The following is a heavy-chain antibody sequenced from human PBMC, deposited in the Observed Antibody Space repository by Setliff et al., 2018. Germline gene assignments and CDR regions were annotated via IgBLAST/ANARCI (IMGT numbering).Heavy chain of an antibody. CDR2: IISNSLTI. D-gene: IGHD2-15*01. CDR1: GFNFNLYN. CDR3: ARDEGNCSGSKCYSGFDS. V-gene: IGHV3-48*01. Sequence: PGGSLRLSCAASGFNFNLYNMNWVRQAPGKGLEWVSYIISNSLTIHYADAVRGRFTVSRDNARNSLYLQMNNLRAEDTAVYYCARDEGNCSGSKCYSGFDSWGQGTLVTVSS. J-gene: IGHJ4*02.